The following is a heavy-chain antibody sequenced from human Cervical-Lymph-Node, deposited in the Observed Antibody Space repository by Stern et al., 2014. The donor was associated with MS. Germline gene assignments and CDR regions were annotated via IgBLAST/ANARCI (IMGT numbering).Heavy chain of an antibody. CDR3: AREYSSSPRIDY. J-gene: IGHJ4*02. V-gene: IGHV3-21*01. Sequence: DVQLVESGGGLVKPGGSLRLSCAASGFTFSSYSMNWVRQAPGKGLEWVSSISSGSGYIYYADSLKGRFTISRDNAKNSLYLQMNSLRAEDTAVYYCAREYSSSPRIDYWGQGTLVTVSS. D-gene: IGHD6-6*01. CDR2: ISSGSGYI. CDR1: GFTFSSYS.